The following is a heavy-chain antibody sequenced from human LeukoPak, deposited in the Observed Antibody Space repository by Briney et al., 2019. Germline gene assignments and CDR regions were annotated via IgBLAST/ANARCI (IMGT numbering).Heavy chain of an antibody. CDR3: ARDTGGGYSCYDC. Sequence: GGSLRFSCAASGFTFSSYWMTWIRQAPGKGLEWVANIKQDGSEKYYVDSVKGRFTISRDNAKNSLYLQMNSLRAEDTAVYYCARDTGGGYSCYDCWGQGTPVTVSS. CDR2: IKQDGSEK. J-gene: IGHJ4*02. D-gene: IGHD5-18*01. CDR1: GFTFSSYW. V-gene: IGHV3-7*01.